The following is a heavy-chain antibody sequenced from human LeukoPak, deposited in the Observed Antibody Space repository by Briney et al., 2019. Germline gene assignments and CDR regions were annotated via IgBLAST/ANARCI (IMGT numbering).Heavy chain of an antibody. CDR1: GGTFSSYA. CDR3: ARHKWRWFDP. D-gene: IGHD2-8*01. J-gene: IGHJ5*02. V-gene: IGHV1-69*05. CDR2: IIPIFGTA. Sequence: APVKVSCKASGGTFSSYAISWVRQAPGQGLEWMRGIIPIFGTANYAQKFQGRVTITTDESTSTAYMELSSLRSEDTAVYYCARHKWRWFDPWGQGTLVTVSS.